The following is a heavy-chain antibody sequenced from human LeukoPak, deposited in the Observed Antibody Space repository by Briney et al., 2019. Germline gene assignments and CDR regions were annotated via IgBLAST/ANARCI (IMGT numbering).Heavy chain of an antibody. CDR1: GFTFSSYW. CDR2: IKQDGSEK. V-gene: IGHV3-7*01. J-gene: IGHJ6*03. CDR3: ARIPRGYDFWSAQYYYYMDV. D-gene: IGHD3-3*01. Sequence: GGSLRLSCAASGFTFSSYWMSWVRQAPGKGLEWVANIKQDGSEKYYVDSVKGRFTISRDNAKNSLYLQMNSLRAEDTAVYYCARIPRGYDFWSAQYYYYMDVWGKGTTVTVSS.